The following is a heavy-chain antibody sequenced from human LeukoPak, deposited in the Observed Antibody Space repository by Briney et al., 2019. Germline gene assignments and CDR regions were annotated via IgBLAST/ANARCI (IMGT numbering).Heavy chain of an antibody. D-gene: IGHD6-13*01. Sequence: GASVKVSCKASGYTFTSYYMHWVRQAPGQGLEWMGIINPSGGSTSYAQKFRGRVTMTRDTSTSTVYMELSSLRSEDTAVYYCARDSSSYYFDYWGQGTLVTVSS. V-gene: IGHV1-46*01. J-gene: IGHJ4*02. CDR3: ARDSSSYYFDY. CDR2: INPSGGST. CDR1: GYTFTSYY.